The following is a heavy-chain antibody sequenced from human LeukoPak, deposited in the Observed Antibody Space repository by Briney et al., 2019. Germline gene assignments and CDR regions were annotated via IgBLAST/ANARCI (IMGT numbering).Heavy chain of an antibody. CDR2: IKTNADGGTT. CDR1: GFTFSNSW. V-gene: IGHV3-15*01. Sequence: GGSLRLSCAASGFTFSNSWMSWARQAPGKGLEWVGRIKTNADGGTTDFAAPVKGRFSISRDDSKNTLYLQMNSLKTEDTAVYYCTTYYSNYPNYWGQGTLVTVSS. J-gene: IGHJ4*02. D-gene: IGHD4-11*01. CDR3: TTYYSNYPNY.